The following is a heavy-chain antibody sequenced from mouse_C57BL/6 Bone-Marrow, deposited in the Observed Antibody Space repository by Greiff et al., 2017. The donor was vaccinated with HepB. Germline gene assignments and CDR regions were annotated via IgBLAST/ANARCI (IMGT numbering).Heavy chain of an antibody. J-gene: IGHJ3*01. CDR3: AKKGVDSSGFFAY. CDR2: IWGGGST. CDR1: GFSLTSYG. Sequence: QVQLKESGPGLVAPSQSLSITCTVSGFSLTSYGVDWVRQPPGKGLEWLGVIWGGGSTNYNSALMSRLSISKDNSKSQVFLKMNSLQTDDTAMYYCAKKGVDSSGFFAYWGQGTLVTVSA. V-gene: IGHV2-9*01. D-gene: IGHD3-2*02.